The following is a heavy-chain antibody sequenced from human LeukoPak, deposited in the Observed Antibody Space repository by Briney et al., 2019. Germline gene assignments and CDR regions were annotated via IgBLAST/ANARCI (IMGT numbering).Heavy chain of an antibody. Sequence: GGSLRLSCAASGFTFSSYVMSWVRQAPGKGLEWVSDISGSGGSTYYADSVKGRFTISRDNSKNTLYLQMNSLRAEDTAVYYCAKQEEQWLVRGAFDYWGQGTLVTVSS. CDR2: ISGSGGST. CDR1: GFTFSSYV. CDR3: AKQEEQWLVRGAFDY. J-gene: IGHJ4*02. D-gene: IGHD6-19*01. V-gene: IGHV3-23*01.